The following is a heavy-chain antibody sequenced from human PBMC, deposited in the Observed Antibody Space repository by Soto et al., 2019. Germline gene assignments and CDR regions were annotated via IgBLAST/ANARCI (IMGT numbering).Heavy chain of an antibody. CDR1: GFTFSSYG. Sequence: PGGSLRLSCAASGFTFSSYGMHWVRQAPGKGLEWVAVISYDGSNKYYADSVKGRFTISRDNSKNTLYLQMNSLRAEDTAVYYCAKEKGYYDILTGQPGGYYYYGMDVWGQGTTVTVSS. CDR3: AKEKGYYDILTGQPGGYYYYGMDV. J-gene: IGHJ6*02. CDR2: ISYDGSNK. D-gene: IGHD3-9*01. V-gene: IGHV3-30*18.